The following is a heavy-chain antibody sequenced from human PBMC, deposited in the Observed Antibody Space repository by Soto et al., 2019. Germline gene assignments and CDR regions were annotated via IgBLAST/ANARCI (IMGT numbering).Heavy chain of an antibody. J-gene: IGHJ4*02. D-gene: IGHD6-6*01. V-gene: IGHV3-74*01. CDR1: GFTFSTRA. CDR2: INADGSAT. Sequence: EVQLLESGGDLVQPGGSLRLSCAASGFTFSTRAINWVRQAPGKGLVWVSYINADGSATNYADSVKGRFTISRDNAKKAVYLAMKSLYTKVQAIYWCGTDSSSHPAFWGKGTL. CDR3: GTDSSSHPAF.